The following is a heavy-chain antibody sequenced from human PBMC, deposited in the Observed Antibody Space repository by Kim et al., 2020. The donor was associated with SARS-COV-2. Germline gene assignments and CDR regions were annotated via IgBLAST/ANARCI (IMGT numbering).Heavy chain of an antibody. CDR2: ISYDGSNK. CDR1: GFTFSSYA. J-gene: IGHJ6*02. CDR3: ARDLPIAAAGTLSYYYGMDV. Sequence: GGSLRLSCAASGFTFSSYAMHWVRQAPGKGLEWVAVISYDGSNKYYADSVKGRFTISRDNSKNTLYLQMNSLRAEDTAVYYCARDLPIAAAGTLSYYYGMDVWGQGTTVTVSS. D-gene: IGHD6-13*01. V-gene: IGHV3-30-3*01.